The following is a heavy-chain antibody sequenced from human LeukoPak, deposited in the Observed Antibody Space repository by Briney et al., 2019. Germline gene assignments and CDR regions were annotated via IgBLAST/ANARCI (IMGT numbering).Heavy chain of an antibody. V-gene: IGHV1-69*01. CDR1: GGTFSSYA. J-gene: IGHJ6*02. CDR2: IIPIFGTA. CDR3: AKDTVGGRSSDLGYRIVPYGMDV. D-gene: IGHD2/OR15-2a*01. Sequence: SVKVSCKASGGTFSSYAISWVRQAPGQGLEWMGGIIPIFGTANYAQKFQGRVTITADESTSTAYMELSSLRSEDTAVYYCAKDTVGGRSSDLGYRIVPYGMDVWGQGTTVTVSS.